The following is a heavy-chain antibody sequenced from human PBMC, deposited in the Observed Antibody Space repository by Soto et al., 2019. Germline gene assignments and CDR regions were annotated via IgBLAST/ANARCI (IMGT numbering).Heavy chain of an antibody. V-gene: IGHV3-30*18. CDR1: GFTFSSYG. D-gene: IGHD3-16*02. CDR3: AKGGIYDYIWGSYRYTVDY. J-gene: IGHJ4*02. CDR2: ISYDGSNK. Sequence: QVQLVESGGGVVQPGRSLRLSCAASGFTFSSYGMHWVRQAPGKGLEWVAVISYDGSNKYYADSVKGRFTISRDNSKNTLYLQMNSLRAEDTAVYYCAKGGIYDYIWGSYRYTVDYWGQGTLVTVSS.